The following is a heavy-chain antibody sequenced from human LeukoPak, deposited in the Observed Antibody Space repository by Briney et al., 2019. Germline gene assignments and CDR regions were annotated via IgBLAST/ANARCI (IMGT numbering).Heavy chain of an antibody. CDR1: GFTFDDYA. CDR2: ISWNGGST. J-gene: IGHJ4*02. Sequence: GGSLRLSCAASGFTFDDYAMHWVRQAPGKGLEWVSLISWNGGSTYYADSVKGRFTISRDNSKNSLYLQMNSLRAEDTALYYCAKDMAAYYYASGNIDYWGQGTLVTVSS. V-gene: IGHV3-43D*03. D-gene: IGHD3-10*01. CDR3: AKDMAAYYYASGNIDY.